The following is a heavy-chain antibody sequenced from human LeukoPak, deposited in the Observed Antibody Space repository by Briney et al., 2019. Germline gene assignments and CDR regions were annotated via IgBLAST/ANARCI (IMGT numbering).Heavy chain of an antibody. Sequence: GGSLRLSCTTSGFTFGDYAMSWFRQAPGKGLEWVGFIRSTAYGGTTEYAASVKGRFTISRDDSKSIAYLQTNSLKTEDTAVYYCTKSRYYDYVWGGYWGQGTLVTVSS. J-gene: IGHJ4*02. CDR1: GFTFGDYA. V-gene: IGHV3-49*03. D-gene: IGHD3-16*01. CDR3: TKSRYYDYVWGGY. CDR2: IRSTAYGGTT.